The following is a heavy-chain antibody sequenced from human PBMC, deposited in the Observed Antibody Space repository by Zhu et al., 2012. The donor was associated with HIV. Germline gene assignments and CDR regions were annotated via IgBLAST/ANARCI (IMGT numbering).Heavy chain of an antibody. V-gene: IGHV4-39*07. J-gene: IGHJ4*02. D-gene: IGHD6-13*01. CDR1: GGSISSSSYY. CDR3: ARLKQQLVQVFDY. Sequence: QVQLQESGPGLVKPSETLSLTCTVSGGSISSSSYYWGWIRQPPGKGLEWIGSIYYSGSTYYNPSLKSRVTISVDTSKNQFSLKLSSVTAADTAVYYCARLKQQLVQVFDYVGPGNPGHRLL. CDR2: IYYSGST.